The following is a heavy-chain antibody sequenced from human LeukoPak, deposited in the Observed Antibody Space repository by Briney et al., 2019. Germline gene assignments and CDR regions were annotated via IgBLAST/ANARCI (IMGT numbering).Heavy chain of an antibody. CDR3: ARDSLGVALDY. V-gene: IGHV3-21*01. CDR2: ISSSSSYI. J-gene: IGHJ4*02. Sequence: GGSLRLFCAASGFTFSSYSMNWVRQARGKGLEWVSSISSSSSYIYYADSVKGRFTISRDNAKNSLYLQMNSLIAEDTAVYYCARDSLGVALDYWGQGTLVTVSS. D-gene: IGHD3-10*01. CDR1: GFTFSSYS.